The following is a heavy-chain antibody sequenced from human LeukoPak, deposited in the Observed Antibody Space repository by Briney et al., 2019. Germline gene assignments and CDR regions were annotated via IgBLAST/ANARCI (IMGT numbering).Heavy chain of an antibody. J-gene: IGHJ6*03. D-gene: IGHD6-6*01. Sequence: PGGSLRLSCAASGFTFSGYSMNWVRQAPGRGLGWVSYMSSGSAYIYYADSVKGRFTISRDNAKNSLYLQMNSLRAEDTAVYYCARARQLVGYYYMDVWGKGTTVTVSS. CDR2: MSSGSAYI. CDR1: GFTFSGYS. V-gene: IGHV3-21*01. CDR3: ARARQLVGYYYMDV.